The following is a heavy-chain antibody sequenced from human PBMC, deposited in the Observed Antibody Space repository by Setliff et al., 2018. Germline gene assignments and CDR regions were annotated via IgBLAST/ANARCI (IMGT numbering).Heavy chain of an antibody. CDR1: GESTRSNNW. CDR2: IYQSGTT. Sequence: SETLSLTCTVPGESTRSNNWWNWVRQPPGKGLEWIGDIYQSGTTNYNPSLKSRVTISADTSKNQFSLKLKSVTAADTAVYYCARAPGRNIRGDYWGQGALVTVSS. J-gene: IGHJ4*02. CDR3: ARAPGRNIRGDY. V-gene: IGHV4-4*02. D-gene: IGHD3-10*01.